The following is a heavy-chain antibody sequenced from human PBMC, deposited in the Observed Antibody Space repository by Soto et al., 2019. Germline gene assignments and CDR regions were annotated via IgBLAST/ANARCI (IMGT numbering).Heavy chain of an antibody. D-gene: IGHD3-22*01. CDR2: IYYSGST. CDR1: GGSISSGDYY. Sequence: PSETLSLTCTVSGGSISSGDYYWSWIRQPPGKGLEWIGYIYYSGSTYYNPSLKSRVTISVDTSKNQFSLKLSSVTAADTAVYYCARYYDSSGHPPWSGDYWGQGTLVTVSS. J-gene: IGHJ4*02. V-gene: IGHV4-30-4*01. CDR3: ARYYDSSGHPPWSGDY.